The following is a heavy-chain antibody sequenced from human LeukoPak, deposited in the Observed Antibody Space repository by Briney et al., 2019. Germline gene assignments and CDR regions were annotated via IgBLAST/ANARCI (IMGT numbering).Heavy chain of an antibody. Sequence: ASVKVSCKASGGTFSSYAISWVRQAPGQGLEWMGRIIPILGIANYAQKFQGRVTITADKSTSTAYMELSSLRSDDTAVYYCAAGRDSSAWIDYWGQGTLVTVSS. CDR1: GGTFSSYA. CDR3: AAGRDSSAWIDY. J-gene: IGHJ4*02. CDR2: IIPILGIA. D-gene: IGHD6-19*01. V-gene: IGHV1-69*04.